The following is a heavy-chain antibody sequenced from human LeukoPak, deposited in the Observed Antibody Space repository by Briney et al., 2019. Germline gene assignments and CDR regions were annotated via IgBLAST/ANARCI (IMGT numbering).Heavy chain of an antibody. Sequence: GGSLRLSCAASGFTFSSSWMHWVRQAPGKGLVWVSRINTDGSSTNYADSVKGRFTISRDNAKNTLYLQMNTLRAEDTAVYYCASPGTTVTTRNAFDIWGQGTTVTVSS. D-gene: IGHD4-17*01. CDR3: ASPGTTVTTRNAFDI. J-gene: IGHJ3*02. CDR2: INTDGSST. CDR1: GFTFSSSW. V-gene: IGHV3-74*01.